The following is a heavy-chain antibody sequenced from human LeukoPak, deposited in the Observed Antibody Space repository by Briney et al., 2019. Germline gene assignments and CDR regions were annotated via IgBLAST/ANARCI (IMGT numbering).Heavy chain of an antibody. CDR3: AKGVGATTGTAFDI. CDR2: ISWNSGSI. V-gene: IGHV3-9*01. J-gene: IGHJ3*02. CDR1: GFTFDDYA. Sequence: GGSLRLSCAASGFTFDDYAMHWVRQAPGKGLEWVSGISWNSGSIGYADSVKGRFTISRDNAKNSLYLQMNSLRAEDTALYYCAKGVGATTGTAFDIWGQGTMVTVSS. D-gene: IGHD1-26*01.